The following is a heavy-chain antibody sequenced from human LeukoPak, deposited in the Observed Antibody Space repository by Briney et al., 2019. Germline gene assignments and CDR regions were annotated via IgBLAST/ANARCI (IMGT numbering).Heavy chain of an antibody. CDR1: GYTFTNYH. V-gene: IGHV1-18*01. D-gene: IGHD2-21*01. CDR3: AREGVVVSNWFDR. CDR2: VSTNDGNT. Sequence: ASVRVSCKASGYTFTNYHIAWVRQAPGQGLEWMGWVSTNDGNTVYAQRLQGRVTMTTDTSTSVAYMELRSLTSDDTAVYYCAREGVVVSNWFDRWGQGTLVTVSS. J-gene: IGHJ5*02.